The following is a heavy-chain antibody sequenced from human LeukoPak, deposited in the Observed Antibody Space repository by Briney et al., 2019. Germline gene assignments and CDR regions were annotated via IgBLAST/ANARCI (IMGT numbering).Heavy chain of an antibody. V-gene: IGHV3-21*01. Sequence: PGGSLRLSCAASGFTFSSYAMHWVRQAPGKGLEWVSTISSSSSYIDYADSVKGRFTISRDNAKNSLYLQMNSLRAEDTAVYYCARGGYYYHDSSGYLYHFDYWGQGTLVTVSS. CDR3: ARGGYYYHDSSGYLYHFDY. J-gene: IGHJ4*02. D-gene: IGHD3-22*01. CDR2: ISSSSSYI. CDR1: GFTFSSYA.